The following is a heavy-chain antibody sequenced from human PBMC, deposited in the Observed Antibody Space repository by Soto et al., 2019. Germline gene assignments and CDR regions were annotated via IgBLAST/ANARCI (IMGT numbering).Heavy chain of an antibody. CDR2: VIPILGTS. CDR1: GGTFSSYS. Sequence: SVKVSCKASGGTFSSYSISWVRQAPGQGLEWMGGVIPILGTSSYAQKFQDRCTITADDSTSTAYMELRSLRSDDTAMYYCARSGSSGYYLDYWGQGTLVTVSS. V-gene: IGHV1-69*13. D-gene: IGHD3-22*01. CDR3: ARSGSSGYYLDY. J-gene: IGHJ4*02.